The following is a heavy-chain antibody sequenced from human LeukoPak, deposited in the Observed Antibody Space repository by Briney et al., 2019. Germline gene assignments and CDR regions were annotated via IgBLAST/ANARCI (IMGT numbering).Heavy chain of an antibody. CDR1: GFTFSNYW. V-gene: IGHV3-7*01. D-gene: IGHD6-13*01. CDR2: IKQDGSEK. Sequence: GGSLRLSCAASGFTFSNYWMRWVRQPPGKGLEWVANIKQDGSEKYYVASVKGRFTISRDNTKNSLYLQMNSLRAEDTAVYYCTRDRAAAGDYWGQGTLVTVSS. CDR3: TRDRAAAGDY. J-gene: IGHJ4*02.